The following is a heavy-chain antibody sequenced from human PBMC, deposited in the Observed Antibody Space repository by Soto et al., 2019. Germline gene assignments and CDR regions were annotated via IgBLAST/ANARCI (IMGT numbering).Heavy chain of an antibody. V-gene: IGHV3-30-3*01. CDR2: MSPNGDNK. D-gene: IGHD3-10*01. CDR1: GFSFSIHA. CDR3: ASGAAFYYATSRY. J-gene: IGHJ4*02. Sequence: QVEFGESGGGVVQSGGSLRLSCAAPGFSFSIHALHWIRQAPGEGLEWVAVMSPNGDNKYYADSVKGRFTISRDTSKSTLALQTTTLRPEDTAVYDWASGAAFYYATSRYWGQGTLVTVSS.